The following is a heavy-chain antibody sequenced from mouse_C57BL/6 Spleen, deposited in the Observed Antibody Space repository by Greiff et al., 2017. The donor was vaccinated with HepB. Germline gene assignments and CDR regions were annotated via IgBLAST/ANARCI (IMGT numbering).Heavy chain of an antibody. D-gene: IGHD6-5*01. CDR3: SSGGVTSLYYCAMDY. CDR2: IHPSDSDT. Sequence: VQLQQPGAELVKPGASVKLSCKASGYTFTSYWMHWVKQRPGQGLEWIGRIHPSDSDTNYNQKFKGKATLTVDKSSSTAYMQLSSMTFEDSAVYYFSSGGVTSLYYCAMDYWGQGTSVTVSS. CDR1: GYTFTSYW. J-gene: IGHJ4*01. V-gene: IGHV1-74*01.